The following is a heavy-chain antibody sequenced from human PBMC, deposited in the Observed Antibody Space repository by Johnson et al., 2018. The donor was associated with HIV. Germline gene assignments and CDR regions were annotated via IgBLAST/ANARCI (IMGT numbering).Heavy chain of an antibody. Sequence: VQLVESGGGVVQPGRSLRLSCAASGFTFSSYAMHWVRQAPGKGLEWVAVISYDGNNKYYADSLKGRFTISRDNSKNTLYLQMNSLRAEDTAVYYCAREGYDSSGYSDAFDIWGQGTMVTVSS. V-gene: IGHV3-30*04. D-gene: IGHD3-22*01. CDR2: ISYDGNNK. CDR1: GFTFSSYA. J-gene: IGHJ3*02. CDR3: AREGYDSSGYSDAFDI.